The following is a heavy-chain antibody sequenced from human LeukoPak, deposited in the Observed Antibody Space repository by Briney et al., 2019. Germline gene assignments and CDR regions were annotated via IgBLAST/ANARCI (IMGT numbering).Heavy chain of an antibody. CDR2: IYSGGST. V-gene: IGHV3-66*04. CDR1: GFTVSSNY. J-gene: IGHJ6*02. Sequence: GGSLRLSCAASGFTVSSNYMSWVRQAPGKGLEWVSVIYSGGSTYYADSVKGRFTSSRDNSKNTLYLQMNSLRAEDTAVYYCAKHRDIVVVPAAMFYYYYGMDVWGQGTTVTVSS. CDR3: AKHRDIVVVPAAMFYYYYGMDV. D-gene: IGHD2-2*01.